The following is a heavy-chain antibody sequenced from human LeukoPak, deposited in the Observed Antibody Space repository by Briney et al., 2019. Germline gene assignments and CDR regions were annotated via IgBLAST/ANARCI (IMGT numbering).Heavy chain of an antibody. CDR3: ARLRGYCSSTSCYED. J-gene: IGHJ4*02. Sequence: SETLSLTCTVSGGSISSYYWNWIRQPPGKGLEWIGYIYYSGSTNYNPYLKSRVTISVDTSKNQFSLKLSSVTAADTAVYYCARLRGYCSSTSCYEDWGQGTLVTVSS. CDR1: GGSISSYY. D-gene: IGHD2-2*01. V-gene: IGHV4-59*08. CDR2: IYYSGST.